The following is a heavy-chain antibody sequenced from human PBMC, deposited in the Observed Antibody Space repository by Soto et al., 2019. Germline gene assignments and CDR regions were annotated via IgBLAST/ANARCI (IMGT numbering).Heavy chain of an antibody. CDR1: GYTFTGHY. V-gene: IGHV1-2*02. J-gene: IGHJ4*02. CDR3: ARGYSYGSFDN. D-gene: IGHD5-18*01. Sequence: ASVKVSCKTSGYTFTGHYIHWVRQAPGQGLEWMGWINPNTGDINYAEKFQGRVTMTRDTSISTAYMELSRLRSDDTAVYYCARGYSYGSFDNWAQGTLVTVSS. CDR2: INPNTGDI.